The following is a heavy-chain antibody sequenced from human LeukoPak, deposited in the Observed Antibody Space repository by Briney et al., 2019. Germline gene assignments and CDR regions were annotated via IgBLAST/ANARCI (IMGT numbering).Heavy chain of an antibody. CDR2: IYSGGST. D-gene: IGHD5-12*01. CDR1: GFTFSSNY. CDR3: ARIYSGYPNYYFDY. J-gene: IGHJ4*02. V-gene: IGHV3-66*01. Sequence: GGSLRLSCAASGFTFSSNYMSWVRQAPGKGLEWVSVIYSGGSTYYADSVKGRFTISRDNSKNTLYLQMNSLRAEDTAVYYCARIYSGYPNYYFDYWGQGTLVTVSS.